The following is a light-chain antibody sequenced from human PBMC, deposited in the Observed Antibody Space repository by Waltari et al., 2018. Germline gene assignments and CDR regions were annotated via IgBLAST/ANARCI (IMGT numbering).Light chain of an antibody. J-gene: IGLJ1*01. Sequence: QSALTQPASVSGSPGQSITISYTGTSSDVGSYNLVSWYQQYPGKAPKLMIYEGSKRPSGVSNRFSGSKSGNTASLTISGLQAEDEADYYCCSYAGSSTFYVFGTGTKVTVL. CDR1: SSDVGSYNL. CDR2: EGS. CDR3: CSYAGSSTFYV. V-gene: IGLV2-23*01.